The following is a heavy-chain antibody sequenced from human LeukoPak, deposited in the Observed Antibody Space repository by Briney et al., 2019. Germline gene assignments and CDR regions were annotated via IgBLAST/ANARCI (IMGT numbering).Heavy chain of an antibody. J-gene: IGHJ5*02. Sequence: GGSLRLSCAASGFTFSSYAMSWVRQAPGKGLEWVSAISGSGGSTYYADSVKGRFTISRDNSKNTLYLQMNSRRTEDTAVYYCAKGRLTGGWFDPWGQGTLVTVSS. CDR3: AKGRLTGGWFDP. CDR2: ISGSGGST. V-gene: IGHV3-23*01. CDR1: GFTFSSYA. D-gene: IGHD3-10*01.